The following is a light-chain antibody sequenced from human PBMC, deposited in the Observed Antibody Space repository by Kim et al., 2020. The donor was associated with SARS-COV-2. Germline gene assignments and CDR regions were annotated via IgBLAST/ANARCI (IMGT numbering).Light chain of an antibody. CDR2: DAS. J-gene: IGKJ5*01. V-gene: IGKV3-11*01. CDR1: QSVSNN. CDR3: QQRYNWPHT. Sequence: LSPGERAALPCRASQSVSNNLAWYQQRPGQAPRLLIADASNGATGIPARFSGSGSGTDFTLTISSLEPEDFAVYYCQQRYNWPHTFGQGTRLEIK.